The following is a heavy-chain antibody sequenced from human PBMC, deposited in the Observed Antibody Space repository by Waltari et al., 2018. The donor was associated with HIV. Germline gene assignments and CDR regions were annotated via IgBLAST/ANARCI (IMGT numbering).Heavy chain of an antibody. Sequence: QVQLQESGPGLVKPSETLSLTCRVSGYSIDDGYYWAWIRQPPGKGLEWVASIFYIGNTYYNPSLKSRVTMSMDTSRNQFSLKLSSVTAADTAVYFCARDWGSYRPYYFDYWGRGTLVTVSS. V-gene: IGHV4-38-2*02. D-gene: IGHD3-16*02. J-gene: IGHJ4*02. CDR3: ARDWGSYRPYYFDY. CDR2: IFYIGNT. CDR1: GYSIDDGYY.